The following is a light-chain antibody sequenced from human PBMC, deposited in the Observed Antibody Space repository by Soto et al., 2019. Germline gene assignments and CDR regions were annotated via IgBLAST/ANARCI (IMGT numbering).Light chain of an antibody. CDR3: QHYKTRLG. V-gene: IGKV1-5*03. J-gene: IGKJ3*01. CDR1: QSIDMW. Sequence: DIQMTQSPSTLSSAVGDRVTITCRASQSIDMWLAWYQQKPGKAPNLLIYRASSLQSGVPSRFSGSGYGTEFTLTISTLQPDDFATYYCQHYKTRLGFGPGTKVDIX. CDR2: RAS.